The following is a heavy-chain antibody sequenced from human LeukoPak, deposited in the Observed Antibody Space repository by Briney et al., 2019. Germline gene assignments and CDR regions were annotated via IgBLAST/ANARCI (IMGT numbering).Heavy chain of an antibody. D-gene: IGHD2-2*01. CDR1: GFTFDDYG. J-gene: IGHJ4*02. V-gene: IGHV3-20*04. CDR2: INWNGGST. Sequence: GGSLRLSCAASGFTFDDYGMSWVRQAPGKGLEWVSGINWNGGSTGYADSVKGRFTISRDNAKNSLYLQMNSLRAEDTALYYCARNQDIVVVPAASGQYYFDYWGQGTLVTVSS. CDR3: ARNQDIVVVPAASGQYYFDY.